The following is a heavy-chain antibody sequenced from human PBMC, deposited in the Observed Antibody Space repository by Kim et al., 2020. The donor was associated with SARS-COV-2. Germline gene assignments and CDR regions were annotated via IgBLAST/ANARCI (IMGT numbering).Heavy chain of an antibody. CDR3: AKGKPTYYYASSGFSDY. V-gene: IGHV3-23*01. D-gene: IGHD3-22*01. J-gene: IGHJ4*02. Sequence: VKCRFTISRDNSKNTLYLQMNSLRAADTGVYYCAKGKPTYYYASSGFSDYWGQGTRVTVSS.